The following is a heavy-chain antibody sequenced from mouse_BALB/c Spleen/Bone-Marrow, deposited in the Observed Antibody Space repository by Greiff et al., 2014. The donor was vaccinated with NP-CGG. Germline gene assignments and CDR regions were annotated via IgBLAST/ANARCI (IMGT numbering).Heavy chain of an antibody. J-gene: IGHJ4*01. CDR2: INPSSGYT. D-gene: IGHD1-2*01. V-gene: IGHV1-4*01. CDR3: ARRDYGPFYALDY. CDR1: GYTFTSFT. Sequence: QVQLQQSGAELARPGASVKMSCKASGYTFTSFTIHWAKQRPGQGLEWIGYINPSSGYTNYNQNFKDKATLTADKSASTAYMQLTSLTSEDSAVYYCARRDYGPFYALDYWGQGTSVTVSS.